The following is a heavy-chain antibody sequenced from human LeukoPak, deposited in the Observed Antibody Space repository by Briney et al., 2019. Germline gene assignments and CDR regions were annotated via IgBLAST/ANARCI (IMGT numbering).Heavy chain of an antibody. CDR3: ARRGDPGTSYPGDYTDFDY. Sequence: GESLKISCKGSGYSFTSYWISRVRQMPGKGLEWMGRIDPSDSYTNYSPSFQGHVTISADKSISTAYLQWSSLKASDTAMYYCARRGDPGTSYPGDYTDFDYWGQGTLVTVSS. D-gene: IGHD4-17*01. CDR1: GYSFTSYW. V-gene: IGHV5-10-1*01. CDR2: IDPSDSYT. J-gene: IGHJ4*02.